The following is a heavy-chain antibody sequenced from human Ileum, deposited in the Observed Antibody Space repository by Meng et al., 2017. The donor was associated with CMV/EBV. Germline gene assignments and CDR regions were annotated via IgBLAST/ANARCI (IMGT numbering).Heavy chain of an antibody. CDR2: IGSSGSGI. D-gene: IGHD1-26*01. CDR1: GFTFSSYS. J-gene: IGHJ4*02. CDR3: ARDRLEGGYSGPGY. Sequence: GESLKISCAASGFTFSSYSMDWLRQAPGKGLEWVASIGSSGSGIYYSESLKGRFTISRDNAKNSLFLQINNLRAEDTAVYYCARDRLEGGYSGPGYWGQG. V-gene: IGHV3-21*06.